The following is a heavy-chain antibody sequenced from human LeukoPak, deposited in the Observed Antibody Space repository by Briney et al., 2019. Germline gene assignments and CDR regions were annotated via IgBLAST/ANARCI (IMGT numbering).Heavy chain of an antibody. V-gene: IGHV3-48*04. D-gene: IGHD3-22*01. CDR2: ISSSSSTI. J-gene: IGHJ3*02. Sequence: GGSLRLSRAASGFTFSSYSMNWVRQAPGKGLEWVSYISSSSSTIYYADSVKGRFTISRDNAKNSLYLQMNSLRAEDTAVYYCARDFWGDSSGYNDAFDIWGQGTMVTVSS. CDR3: ARDFWGDSSGYNDAFDI. CDR1: GFTFSSYS.